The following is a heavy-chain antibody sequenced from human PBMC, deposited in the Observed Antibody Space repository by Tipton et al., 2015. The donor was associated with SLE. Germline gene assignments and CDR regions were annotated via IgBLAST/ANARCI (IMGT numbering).Heavy chain of an antibody. D-gene: IGHD2-15*01. CDR3: ARGVVAATHWFDP. CDR2: INHSGST. CDR1: GGSFSGYY. J-gene: IGHJ5*02. Sequence: TLSLTCAVYGGSFSGYYWSRIRQPPGKGLEWIGEINHSGSTNYNPSLKSRVTISVDTSKNQFSLKLSSVTAADTAVYYCARGVVAATHWFDPWGQGTLVTVSS. V-gene: IGHV4-34*01.